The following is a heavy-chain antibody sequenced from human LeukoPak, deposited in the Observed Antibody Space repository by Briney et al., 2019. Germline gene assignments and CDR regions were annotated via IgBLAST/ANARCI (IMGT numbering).Heavy chain of an antibody. J-gene: IGHJ4*02. Sequence: GGSLRLSCAASGFTFSSYAMSWVRQAPGKGLEWVSAISGSGGSTYYADSVKGRFTISRDNSKNTLYLQMNSLRAEDTAVYYCAKDRPPQRLTMIVVVINHFDYWGQGTLVTVSS. CDR1: GFTFSSYA. CDR2: ISGSGGST. CDR3: AKDRPPQRLTMIVVVINHFDY. D-gene: IGHD3-22*01. V-gene: IGHV3-23*01.